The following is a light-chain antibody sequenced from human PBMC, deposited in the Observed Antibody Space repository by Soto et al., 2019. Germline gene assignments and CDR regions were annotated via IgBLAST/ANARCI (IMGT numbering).Light chain of an antibody. Sequence: QPVLTQPPSASGTPGQRVTISCFGSSSNIGRNYPYWFQQLPGTAPKLLIYRNDQRPSGVPDRFSGSKSGTSASLAISGLRSEDETDYYCAAWDDSLSAWVFGGGTKLTVL. CDR2: RND. J-gene: IGLJ3*02. CDR1: SSNIGRNY. V-gene: IGLV1-47*01. CDR3: AAWDDSLSAWV.